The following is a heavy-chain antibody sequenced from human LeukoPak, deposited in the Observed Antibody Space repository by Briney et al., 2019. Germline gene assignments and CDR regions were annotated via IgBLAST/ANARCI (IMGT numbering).Heavy chain of an antibody. CDR1: GFTFSNYW. CDR3: ARFSSSSSGY. Sequence: GGSLRLSCAASGFTFSNYWMSWVRQAQGKGLEWVANIKQDGSDKNYVDSMKGRFTISRDNAKNSLYLQMNSLRAGDTAVYYCARFSSSSSGYWGQGTLVTVSS. D-gene: IGHD6-13*01. J-gene: IGHJ4*02. CDR2: IKQDGSDK. V-gene: IGHV3-7*01.